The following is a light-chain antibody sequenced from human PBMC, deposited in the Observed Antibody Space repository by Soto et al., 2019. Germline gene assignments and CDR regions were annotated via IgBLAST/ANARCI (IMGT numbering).Light chain of an antibody. CDR1: SSDVGGYNY. J-gene: IGLJ1*01. V-gene: IGLV2-11*01. CDR2: DVS. CDR3: CSYAGSYTHYV. Sequence: QSVLTQPRSVSGSPGQSITISCTGTSSDVGGYNYVSWYRQHPGKAPKLMIYDVSKRPSGVPDPFSGSKSGNTASLTISGLQAEDEADYYCCSYAGSYTHYVFGTGNKLTVL.